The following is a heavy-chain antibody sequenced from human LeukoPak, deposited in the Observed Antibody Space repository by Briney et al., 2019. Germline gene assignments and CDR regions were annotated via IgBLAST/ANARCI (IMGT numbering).Heavy chain of an antibody. D-gene: IGHD3-9*01. CDR2: IRTTAEGAKYA. CDR1: GFSFTDYP. Sequence: GGSLRLSCATSGFSFTDYPINWVRQAPGKGLEWISNIRTTAEGAKYAYYADSVKGRVTISRDDGKNTLYLHMNSLRDDDTAVYYCATDIRYAFDYWGQGILVTVSS. CDR3: ATDIRYAFDY. J-gene: IGHJ4*02. V-gene: IGHV3-48*02.